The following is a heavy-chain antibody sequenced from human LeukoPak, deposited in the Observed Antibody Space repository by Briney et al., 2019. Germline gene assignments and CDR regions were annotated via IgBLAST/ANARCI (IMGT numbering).Heavy chain of an antibody. Sequence: SETLSLTCTVSGGSISSSSYYWGWIRQPPGKGLEWIGSIYYSGSTYYNPSLKGRVTISVDTSKNQFSLKLSSVTAADTAVYYCAREDIVVVVAAITNWFDPWGQGTLVTVSS. J-gene: IGHJ5*02. CDR1: GGSISSSSYY. CDR2: IYYSGST. D-gene: IGHD2-15*01. CDR3: AREDIVVVVAAITNWFDP. V-gene: IGHV4-39*07.